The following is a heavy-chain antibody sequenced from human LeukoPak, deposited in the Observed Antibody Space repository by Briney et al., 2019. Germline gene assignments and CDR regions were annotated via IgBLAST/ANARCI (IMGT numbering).Heavy chain of an antibody. Sequence: GGSLRLSCAASGFTFSSYAMSWVRQAPGKGLEWVSPISGSGDRTYYADSVRGRFTISRDNSKNTLYLQMNSLRAEDTAIYYCAKAHSSGRYDYFDYWGQGTVVTVSS. CDR2: ISGSGDRT. V-gene: IGHV3-23*01. CDR1: GFTFSSYA. J-gene: IGHJ4*02. CDR3: AKAHSSGRYDYFDY. D-gene: IGHD6-19*01.